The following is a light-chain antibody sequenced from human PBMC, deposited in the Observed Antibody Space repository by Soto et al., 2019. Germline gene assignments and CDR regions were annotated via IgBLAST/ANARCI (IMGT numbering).Light chain of an antibody. J-gene: IGKJ1*01. CDR2: DAS. CDR3: QQHESYSWT. Sequence: DIQVTQYPSSLSASVGDRVTITCRASQSISGYLNWYQKKSGQAPNLLIYDASSLQSGVPSRFSGSGSGTEFTLTISSLQPDDSATYYCQQHESYSWTFGQGANVDIK. V-gene: IGKV1-5*01. CDR1: QSISGY.